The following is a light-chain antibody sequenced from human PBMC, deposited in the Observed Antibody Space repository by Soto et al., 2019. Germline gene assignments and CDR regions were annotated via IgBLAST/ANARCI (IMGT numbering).Light chain of an antibody. J-gene: IGKJ4*01. CDR1: QSLSINS. CDR2: GAS. V-gene: IGKV3-15*01. CDR3: QPYNNWPLT. Sequence: EIVLTQSPGTLSLSPGERATLSCRASQSLSINSLAWYQQKPGQSPRLLVYGASTRATGVPARFSGSRSGPEFTLTINSLQSEDFAIYYCQPYNNWPLTFGGGTKVDIK.